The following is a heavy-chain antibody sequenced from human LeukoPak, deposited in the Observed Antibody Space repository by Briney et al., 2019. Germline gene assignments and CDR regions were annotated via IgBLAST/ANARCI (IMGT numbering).Heavy chain of an antibody. CDR1: GFTVSSNY. Sequence: GGSLRLSCAASGFTVSSNYMSWVRQAPGKGLEWVSVIYSGGSTYYADSVKGRFTISRDNSKNTPYLQMNSLRAEDTAVYYCARVLAMVRGVIDYWGQGTLVTVSS. CDR2: IYSGGST. D-gene: IGHD3-10*01. CDR3: ARVLAMVRGVIDY. J-gene: IGHJ4*02. V-gene: IGHV3-66*01.